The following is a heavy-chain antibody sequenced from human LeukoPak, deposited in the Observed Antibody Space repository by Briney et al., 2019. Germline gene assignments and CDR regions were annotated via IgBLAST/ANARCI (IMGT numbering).Heavy chain of an antibody. CDR1: GFSLSTSGVG. D-gene: IGHD6-13*01. CDR3: AHRLTGYNSNWYHGYFDY. V-gene: IGHV2-5*02. CDR2: IYWDDDK. J-gene: IGHJ4*02. Sequence: SGPTLVKPTQTLTLTCTFSGFSLSTSGVGVGWIRQPPGKALEWLTLIYWDDDKRYSPSLKSRLTVTKGVSKSQVVLTLTNLDPVDTATYYCAHRLTGYNSNWYHGYFDYWGQGTLVTVSS.